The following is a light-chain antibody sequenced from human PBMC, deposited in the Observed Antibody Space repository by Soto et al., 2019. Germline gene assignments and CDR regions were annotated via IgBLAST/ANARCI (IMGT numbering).Light chain of an antibody. CDR3: QQLNSYPLT. V-gene: IGKV1-9*01. CDR1: QGISSY. Sequence: DIQLTKSPSFLSASVGDRVTITCRASQGISSYLAWYQQKPGKAPKLLIYAASTLQSGVPSRFSGSGSGTEFTLTISSLQPEDFATYYCQQLNSYPLTFGQGTRLESK. J-gene: IGKJ5*01. CDR2: AAS.